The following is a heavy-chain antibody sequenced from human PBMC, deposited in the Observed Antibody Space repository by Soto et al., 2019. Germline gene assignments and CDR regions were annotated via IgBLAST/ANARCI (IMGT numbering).Heavy chain of an antibody. V-gene: IGHV3-30*03. D-gene: IGHD1-26*01. Sequence: GGSLRLSCAASGFTFNSYGMHWVRQGPGNGLEWVAFISYDSTKTYYADSVKGRFAISRDNSNSALYVQMNSLTGEDTAVYYCARTRSAWSDFHYYSLDVWGQGTTVTVSS. CDR3: ARTRSAWSDFHYYSLDV. CDR1: GFTFNSYG. J-gene: IGHJ6*02. CDR2: ISYDSTKT.